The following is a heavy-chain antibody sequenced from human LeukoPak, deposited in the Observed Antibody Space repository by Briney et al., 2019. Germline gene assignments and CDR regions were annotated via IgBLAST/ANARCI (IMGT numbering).Heavy chain of an antibody. D-gene: IGHD3-22*01. V-gene: IGHV3-23*01. J-gene: IGHJ3*02. Sequence: GGSLRLSCAASGFTFSTFTMIWVRQPQGKGLEWVSSIFPSGGEIHYADSVRGRFTISRDNYKSTLSLQMNSLRAEATAVYYCANLYYYDSSGYYFLDAFDIWGQGTMVTVSS. CDR3: ANLYYYDSSGYYFLDAFDI. CDR2: IFPSGGEI. CDR1: GFTFSTFT.